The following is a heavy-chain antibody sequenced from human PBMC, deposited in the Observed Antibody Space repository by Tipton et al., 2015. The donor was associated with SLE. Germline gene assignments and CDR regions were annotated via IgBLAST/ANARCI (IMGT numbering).Heavy chain of an antibody. Sequence: SLRLSCAASGFIFSSYAMHWVRQAPGKGPECVAFIRYDGSEKYYVDSVKGRFTISRENSKNTLYLQMNSLRAEDTAVYYCARGPLFDPWGQGTLVTVSS. V-gene: IGHV3-30*02. CDR2: IRYDGSEK. J-gene: IGHJ5*02. CDR3: ARGPLFDP. CDR1: GFIFSSYA.